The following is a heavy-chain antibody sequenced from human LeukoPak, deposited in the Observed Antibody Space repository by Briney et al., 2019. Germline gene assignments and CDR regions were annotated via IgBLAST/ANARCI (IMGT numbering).Heavy chain of an antibody. CDR3: ARDNPKGGGSSWPSDFDY. CDR1: GYIFTSYS. V-gene: IGHV1-46*01. Sequence: ASVKVSCKASGYIFTSYSMHWVRRAPGQGLEWMGIINPSGGTTNYAQKFQGRVTMTTDTSTSTAYMELRSLRSDDTAVYYCARDNPKGGGSSWPSDFDYWGQGTLVTVSS. D-gene: IGHD6-13*01. CDR2: INPSGGTT. J-gene: IGHJ4*02.